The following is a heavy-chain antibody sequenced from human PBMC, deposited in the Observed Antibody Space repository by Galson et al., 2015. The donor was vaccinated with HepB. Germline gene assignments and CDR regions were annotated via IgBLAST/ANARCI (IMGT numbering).Heavy chain of an antibody. CDR3: ARPVLPTTVTAYVY. Sequence: QSGAEVKKPGESLKISCKGSGYNFPTYWIGWVRQMPGKGLEWMGIIFPGDSDTRYSPSFQGQVTISADKSISTAYLQWSSLKASDTAMYYCARPVLPTTVTAYVYWGQGTLVTVSS. V-gene: IGHV5-51*01. J-gene: IGHJ4*02. CDR1: GYNFPTYW. D-gene: IGHD4-17*01. CDR2: IFPGDSDT.